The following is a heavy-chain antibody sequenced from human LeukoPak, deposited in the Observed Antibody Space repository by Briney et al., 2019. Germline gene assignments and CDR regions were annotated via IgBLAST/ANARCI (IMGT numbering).Heavy chain of an antibody. D-gene: IGHD3-22*01. CDR1: GGHISSYY. Sequence: PSETLSLTCTVSGGHISSYYWSWIRQSPGKGLEWIGYIYYSGSTNCNPSLKSRVTISVDTSKNQFSLKLSSVTAADTAVYYCARQRPYYYDGSGYYDPWGQGILVTVSS. CDR2: IYYSGST. J-gene: IGHJ5*02. CDR3: ARQRPYYYDGSGYYDP. V-gene: IGHV4-59*08.